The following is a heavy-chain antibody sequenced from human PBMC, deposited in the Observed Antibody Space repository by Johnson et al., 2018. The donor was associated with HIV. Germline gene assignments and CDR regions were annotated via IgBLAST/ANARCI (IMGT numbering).Heavy chain of an antibody. CDR3: ARLPSGYSRDGFNI. V-gene: IGHV3-7*02. D-gene: IGHD5-18*01. Sequence: VQLVESGGGVVQPGGSLRLSCVASGFTFSSHWMTWVRQAPGKGLEWVANIKQDGSEKYYVDSVKGRFTISRDNAKNTLYLQMNSLRADDTAVYYCARLPSGYSRDGFNIWGQGTMVTVSS. CDR2: IKQDGSEK. J-gene: IGHJ3*02. CDR1: GFTFSSHW.